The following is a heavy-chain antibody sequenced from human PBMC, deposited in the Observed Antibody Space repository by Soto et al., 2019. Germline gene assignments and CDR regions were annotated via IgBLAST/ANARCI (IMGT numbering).Heavy chain of an antibody. CDR3: AKSGLIAVAALFDY. J-gene: IGHJ4*02. Sequence: PGGALRVSCAASVFTCISYAMSWVRQAPGKGLEWVSAISGSGGSTYYADSVKGRFTISRDNSKNTLYLQMNSLRAEDTAVYYCAKSGLIAVAALFDYWGQGTLVTVSS. CDR1: VFTCISYA. D-gene: IGHD6-19*01. CDR2: ISGSGGST. V-gene: IGHV3-23*01.